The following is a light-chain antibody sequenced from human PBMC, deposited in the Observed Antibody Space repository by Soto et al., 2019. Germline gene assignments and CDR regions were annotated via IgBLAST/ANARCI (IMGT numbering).Light chain of an antibody. CDR2: LAT. Sequence: IVITQTPLSLPVTPGEPASISCRSSQSLLQTNGNTYLDWYLQKPGQSPQLLISLATNRASGVPDRFSGSGSGTDFTLKISRVEAEDVGVYYCMQALQTPFTFGGGTKVDIK. CDR3: MQALQTPFT. J-gene: IGKJ4*01. CDR1: QSLLQTNGNTY. V-gene: IGKV2-28*01.